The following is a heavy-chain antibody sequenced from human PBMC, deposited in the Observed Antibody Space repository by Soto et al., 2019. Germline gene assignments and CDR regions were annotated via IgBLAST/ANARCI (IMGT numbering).Heavy chain of an antibody. CDR2: VVVGNGKT. CDR1: GFNFRNSA. Sequence: ASVKVSCKASGFNFRNSAVQWVRQARGQRLEWIGWVVVGNGKTQYTQKFQDRVTITSDMSTNTAYMEVSSLRSEDTAIYYCAENAKGVWSGYYVKYYYYGMDVWVQGTTVTVSS. CDR3: AENAKGVWSGYYVKYYYYGMDV. D-gene: IGHD3-3*01. J-gene: IGHJ6*02. V-gene: IGHV1-58*01.